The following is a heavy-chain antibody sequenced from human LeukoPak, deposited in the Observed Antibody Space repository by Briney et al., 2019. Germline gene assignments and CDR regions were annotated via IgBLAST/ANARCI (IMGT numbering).Heavy chain of an antibody. Sequence: PGGSLRLSCAASGFTFSSYNMNWVRQAPGKGPEWISYISSSSSSIYYVDSVKGRFTISRDNAKNSLFLQMKSLRAEETGLYNCARDFLEDNHRGQRAPVPASP. J-gene: IGHJ6*01. CDR1: GFTFSSYN. CDR3: ARDFLEDNH. D-gene: IGHD1-14*01. CDR2: ISSSSSSI. V-gene: IGHV3-48*01.